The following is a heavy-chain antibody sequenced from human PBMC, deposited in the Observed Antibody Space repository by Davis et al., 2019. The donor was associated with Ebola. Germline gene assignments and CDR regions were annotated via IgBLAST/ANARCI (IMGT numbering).Heavy chain of an antibody. CDR2: INNDGSST. CDR3: ARLTTRYYYYGMDV. D-gene: IGHD4-11*01. Sequence: GESLKIPCAASGFTFSSYWMHWVRQAPGKGLVWVSRINNDGSSTSYADSVKGRFTIPRDNAKNTLYLQMNSLRAEDTAVYYCARLTTRYYYYGMDVWGQGTTVTVSS. V-gene: IGHV3-74*01. CDR1: GFTFSSYW. J-gene: IGHJ6*02.